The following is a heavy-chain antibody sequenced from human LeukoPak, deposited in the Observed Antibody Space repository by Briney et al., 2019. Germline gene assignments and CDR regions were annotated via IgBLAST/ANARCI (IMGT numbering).Heavy chain of an antibody. D-gene: IGHD3-3*01. CDR3: ARRIFGVVIDQTKYYYGMDV. CDR2: INPSGGST. CDR1: GYTFTSYF. Sequence: ASVKVSCKASGYTFTSYFMHWVRQAPGQGLEWMGIINPSGGSTSYAQKFQGRVTMTRDTSTSTVYMELSSLRSEDTAVYYCARRIFGVVIDQTKYYYGMDVWGQGTTVTVSS. J-gene: IGHJ6*02. V-gene: IGHV1-46*01.